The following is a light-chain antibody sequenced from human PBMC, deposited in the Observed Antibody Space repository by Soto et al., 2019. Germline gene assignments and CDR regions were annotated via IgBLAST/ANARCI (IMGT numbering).Light chain of an antibody. J-gene: IGLJ3*02. V-gene: IGLV4-60*02. CDR3: ETWYGYTHKV. CDR2: LDRSGSY. Sequence: QLVLTQSSSASASLGSSVKLTCILSSGHSTYIIAWHQQQPGKAPRFLMTLDRSGSYNRGSGVPDRFSGSSSGADRYLTISNLQFEDEGDYYCETWYGYTHKVFCGGTKLTVL. CDR1: SGHSTYI.